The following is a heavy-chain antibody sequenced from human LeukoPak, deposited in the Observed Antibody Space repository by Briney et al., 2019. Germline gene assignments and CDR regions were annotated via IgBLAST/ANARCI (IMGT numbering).Heavy chain of an antibody. V-gene: IGHV7-4-1*02. J-gene: IGHJ4*02. Sequence: ASVKVSCKASGYTFTSYGISWVRQAPGQGLEWMGWINTNTGNPTYAQGFTGRFVFSLDTSVSTAYLQISSLKTEDTAVYYCARDRYYGSGSYYFDYWGQGTLVTVSS. CDR1: GYTFTSYG. D-gene: IGHD3-10*01. CDR2: INTNTGNP. CDR3: ARDRYYGSGSYYFDY.